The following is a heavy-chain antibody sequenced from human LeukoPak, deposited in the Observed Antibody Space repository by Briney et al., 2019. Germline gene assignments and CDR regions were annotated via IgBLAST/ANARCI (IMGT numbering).Heavy chain of an antibody. CDR3: ARDRFGTAGADY. V-gene: IGHV3-7*03. Sequence: GGSLRLSCAASGFTFSNYWMIWVRQAPGKGLEWVANIKQDGSEQYYVDSVKGRFTISRDNAKNSLYLQMNSLRAEDTAVYYCARDRFGTAGADYRGQGTLVTVSS. CDR2: IKQDGSEQ. J-gene: IGHJ4*02. D-gene: IGHD1-1*01. CDR1: GFTFSNYW.